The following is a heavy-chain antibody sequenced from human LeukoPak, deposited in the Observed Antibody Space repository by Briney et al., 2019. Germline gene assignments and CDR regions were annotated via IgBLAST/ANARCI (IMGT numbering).Heavy chain of an antibody. Sequence: GGSLRLSCAASGFSLSNFDMHWVRQAPGKGLEWVANIKQDGSEKYYVDSVKGRFTISRDNAKNSLYLQMNSLRAEDTAVYYCARDSGYSGSYSPQDAFDIWGQGTMVTVSS. CDR3: ARDSGYSGSYSPQDAFDI. J-gene: IGHJ3*02. CDR1: GFSLSNFD. CDR2: IKQDGSEK. D-gene: IGHD1-26*01. V-gene: IGHV3-7*01.